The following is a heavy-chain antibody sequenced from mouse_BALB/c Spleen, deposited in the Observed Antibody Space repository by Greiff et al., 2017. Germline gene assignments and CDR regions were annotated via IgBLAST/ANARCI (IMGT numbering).Heavy chain of an antibody. CDR1: GFTFSSYA. CDR3: ARDAPMITTWFAY. V-gene: IGHV5-6-5*01. D-gene: IGHD2-4*01. Sequence: EVKLVESGGGLVKPGGSLKLSCAASGFTFSSYAMSWVRQTPEKRLEWVASISNGGSTYYPDSVKGRFTISRDNAKNTLYLQMSSLKSEDTAMYYCARDAPMITTWFAYWGQGTLVTVSA. J-gene: IGHJ3*01. CDR2: ISNGGST.